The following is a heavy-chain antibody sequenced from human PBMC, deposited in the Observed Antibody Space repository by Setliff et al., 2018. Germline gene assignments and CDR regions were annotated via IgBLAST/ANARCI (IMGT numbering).Heavy chain of an antibody. CDR3: ARPGYCSSTSCSGAFDI. CDR2: IYPGDSDT. D-gene: IGHD2-2*01. V-gene: IGHV5-51*01. CDR1: GYSFTSYW. Sequence: PGESLKISCKGSGYSFTSYWIGWARQMPGKGLEWMGIIYPGDSDTRYSPSFQGQVTISADKSISTAYLQWSSLKASDTAMYYCARPGYCSSTSCSGAFDIWGQGTMVTVSS. J-gene: IGHJ3*02.